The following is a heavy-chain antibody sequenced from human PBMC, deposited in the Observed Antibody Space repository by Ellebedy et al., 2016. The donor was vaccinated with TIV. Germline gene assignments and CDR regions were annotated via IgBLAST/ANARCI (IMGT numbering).Heavy chain of an antibody. D-gene: IGHD3-10*01. J-gene: IGHJ6*02. CDR2: MNPNSGNT. CDR3: TRGMVRGLYDMDV. Sequence: ASVKVSXXASGYTFTSYDINWVRQAAGQGLECMGWMNPNSGNTGYAQKFQGRVTMTSDTSISTAYMELSSPRSEGTAVYYCTRGMVRGLYDMDVWGQGTTVTVSS. V-gene: IGHV1-8*01. CDR1: GYTFTSYD.